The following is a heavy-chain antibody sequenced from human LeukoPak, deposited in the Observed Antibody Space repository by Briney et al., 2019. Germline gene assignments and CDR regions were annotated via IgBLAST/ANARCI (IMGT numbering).Heavy chain of an antibody. D-gene: IGHD3-22*01. CDR3: GRAGWYYYKSSTGGGGNYFDY. Sequence: ASVKVSCKASGYTFTGYYMHWVRQAPGQGLEWMGWINPNSGGTNYAQKFQGRVTMTRDTSISTAYMELSRLRSDDKAVYYCGRAGWYYYKSSTGGGGNYFDYWGQGTLVTVSS. J-gene: IGHJ4*02. CDR2: INPNSGGT. V-gene: IGHV1-2*02. CDR1: GYTFTGYY.